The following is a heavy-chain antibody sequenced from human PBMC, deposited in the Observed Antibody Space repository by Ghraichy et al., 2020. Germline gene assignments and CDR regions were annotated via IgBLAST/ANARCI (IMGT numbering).Heavy chain of an antibody. CDR2: INPNSGGT. Sequence: ASVKVSCKASGYTFTGYYMHWVRQAPGQGLEWMGWINPNSGGTNYAQKFQGRVTMTRDTSISTAYMELSRLRSDDTAVYYCARGGYCSGGSCTLYYYYYGMDVWGQGTTLTVSS. D-gene: IGHD2-15*01. CDR3: ARGGYCSGGSCTLYYYYYGMDV. V-gene: IGHV1-2*02. J-gene: IGHJ6*02. CDR1: GYTFTGYY.